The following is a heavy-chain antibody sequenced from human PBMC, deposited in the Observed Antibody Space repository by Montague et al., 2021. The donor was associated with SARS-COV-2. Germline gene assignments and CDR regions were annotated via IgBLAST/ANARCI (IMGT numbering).Heavy chain of an antibody. D-gene: IGHD3-16*02. CDR2: ISYSATS. CDR3: ARLGITLGGVIVIRYYFDF. V-gene: IGHV4-39*01. Sequence: SETPSLTCTFSGASRSTKNYYWGWIRQPPGKGLEWIGSISYSATSYSNPSLKSRVTMSVDTSRNQLSPNLSSVTVADTAVYYCARLGITLGGVIVIRYYFDFWGQGTLVTVSS. J-gene: IGHJ4*02. CDR1: GASRSTKNYY.